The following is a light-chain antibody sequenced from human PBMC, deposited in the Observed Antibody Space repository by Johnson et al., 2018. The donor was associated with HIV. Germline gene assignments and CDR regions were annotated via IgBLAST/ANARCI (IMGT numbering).Light chain of an antibody. CDR1: SSNIGNNY. Sequence: HSVLTQPPSVSAAPGQKVTISCSGSSSNIGNNYVSWYQQLQGTAPQLLIYENNSRPSGTPDRFSGSKSGTSATLAIPGLQTGDGAESYCGTWAGSRGVIGTRTKVNVL. CDR3: GTWAGSRGV. CDR2: ENN. V-gene: IGLV1-51*02. J-gene: IGLJ1*01.